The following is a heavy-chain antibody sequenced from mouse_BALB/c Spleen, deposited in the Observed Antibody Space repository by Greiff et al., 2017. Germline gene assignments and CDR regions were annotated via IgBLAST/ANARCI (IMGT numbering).Heavy chain of an antibody. CDR3: ASPYYDYDSAY. D-gene: IGHD2-4*01. J-gene: IGHJ3*01. CDR1: GFTFSDYY. V-gene: IGHV5-4*02. CDR2: ISDGGSYT. Sequence: EVKLMESGGGLVKPGGSLKLSCAASGFTFSDYYMYWVRQTPEKRLEWVATISDGGSYTYYPDSVKGRFTISRDNAKNNLYLQMSSLKSEDTAMYYCASPYYDYDSAYWGQGTLVTVSA.